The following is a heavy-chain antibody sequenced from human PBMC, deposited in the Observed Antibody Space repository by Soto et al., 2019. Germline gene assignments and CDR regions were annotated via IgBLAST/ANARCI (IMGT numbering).Heavy chain of an antibody. Sequence: SETLSLTCTVSGGSVSSGSYYWSWIRQRPGKGLEWIGYIYYSGSTNYNPSLKSRVTISVDTSKNQFSLKLSSVTAADTAVYYCARGGGRGGTFSRDVIVEFDYWGQGTLVIVSS. CDR1: GGSVSSGSYY. V-gene: IGHV4-61*01. CDR3: ARGGGRGGTFSRDVIVEFDY. J-gene: IGHJ4*02. D-gene: IGHD2-15*01. CDR2: IYYSGST.